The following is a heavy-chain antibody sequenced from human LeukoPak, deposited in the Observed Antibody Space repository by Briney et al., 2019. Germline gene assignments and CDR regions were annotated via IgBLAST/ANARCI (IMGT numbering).Heavy chain of an antibody. Sequence: GGSLRLSCTASGFTFCDYAMSWFRQAPGKGLGWVGFIRSKAYGGTTEYAASVKGRFTISRDDSKSIAYLQMNSLKTEDTAVYYCTRRGHYYYDYWGQGTLVTVSS. CDR1: GFTFCDYA. CDR3: TRRGHYYYDY. V-gene: IGHV3-49*03. J-gene: IGHJ4*02. CDR2: IRSKAYGGTT.